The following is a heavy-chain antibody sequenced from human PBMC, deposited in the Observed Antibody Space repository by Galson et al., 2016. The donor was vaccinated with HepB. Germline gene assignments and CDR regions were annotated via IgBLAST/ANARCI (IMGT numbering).Heavy chain of an antibody. V-gene: IGHV3-48*03. CDR1: GFSFRPYE. D-gene: IGHD1-26*01. Sequence: SLRLSCAASGFSFRPYELNWVRQAPGKGLEWVAYISGGGETTYYADSVRGRFTISRDNARDSVFLQMTSLRVEDTARYYCARDALGTWDLTTWGQGTLVSVSS. J-gene: IGHJ1*01. CDR3: ARDALGTWDLTT. CDR2: ISGGGETT.